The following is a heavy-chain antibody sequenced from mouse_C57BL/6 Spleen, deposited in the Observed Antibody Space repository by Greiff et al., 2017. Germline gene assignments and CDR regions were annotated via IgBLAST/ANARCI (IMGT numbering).Heavy chain of an antibody. Sequence: QVQLKESGPELVKPGASVKISCKASGYAFSSSWMNWVKQRPGKGLEWIGRIYPGDGDTNYNGKFKGKATLTADKSSSTAYMQLSSLTSEDSAVYFCAREDIYSYYAMDYWGQGTSVTVSS. CDR3: AREDIYSYYAMDY. CDR1: GYAFSSSW. D-gene: IGHD6-1*02. CDR2: IYPGDGDT. J-gene: IGHJ4*01. V-gene: IGHV1-82*01.